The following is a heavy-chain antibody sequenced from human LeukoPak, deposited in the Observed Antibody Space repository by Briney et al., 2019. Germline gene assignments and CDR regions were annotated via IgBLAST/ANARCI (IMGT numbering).Heavy chain of an antibody. J-gene: IGHJ6*02. V-gene: IGHV3-11*01. CDR1: GFTFSDYY. D-gene: IGHD2-2*01. Sequence: GGSLGLSCAASGFTFSDYYMSWIRQAPGKGLEWVSYISSSGSTIYYADSVKGRFTISRDNAKNSLYLQMNSLRAEDTAVYYCARCSSTSCWYYGMDVWGQGTTVTVSS. CDR3: ARCSSTSCWYYGMDV. CDR2: ISSSGSTI.